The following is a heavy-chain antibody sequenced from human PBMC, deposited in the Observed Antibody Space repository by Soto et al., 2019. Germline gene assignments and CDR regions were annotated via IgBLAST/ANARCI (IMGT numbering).Heavy chain of an antibody. Sequence: EVQLVESGGGLVQPGGSLRLSCAASGLIFSNYKMHWVRQAPGKGLVWVSCINTDGSIIDYADSVKGRFTVSRDNAKNTLYLQMNSLRADDTAVYYCARDTDGLHYWGQGTLVTVSS. CDR3: ARDTDGLHY. CDR1: GLIFSNYK. V-gene: IGHV3-74*01. CDR2: INTDGSII. J-gene: IGHJ4*02.